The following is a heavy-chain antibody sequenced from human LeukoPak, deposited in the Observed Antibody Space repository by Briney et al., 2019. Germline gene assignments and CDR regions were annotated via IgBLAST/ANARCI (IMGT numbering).Heavy chain of an antibody. CDR1: GFTFSSYG. V-gene: IGHV3-33*01. J-gene: IGHJ3*01. D-gene: IGHD3-9*01. CDR2: IWYDGSNK. CDR3: ARGFDGTNAFDL. Sequence: GGSLRLSCAASGFTFSSYGMHWVRQAPGKGLEWVAVIWYDGSNKYYADSVKGRFTISRDNSKNTLYLQMNSLRAEDTAVYYCARGFDGTNAFDLWGQGTMVTVSS.